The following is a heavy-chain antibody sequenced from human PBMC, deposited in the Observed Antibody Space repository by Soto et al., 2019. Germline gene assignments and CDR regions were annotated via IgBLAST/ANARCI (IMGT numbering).Heavy chain of an antibody. D-gene: IGHD6-13*01. Sequence: GWSLRLSCAASVFTFSSYAMNWVRQAPGKGLEWVSSISGSGGSTYYADSVKGRFTISRDNSKNTLYLQMNSLRAEDTAVYYCANDCWPQQQPAPSPFDYWGQGTQVTVSS. V-gene: IGHV3-23*01. CDR1: VFTFSSYA. CDR2: ISGSGGST. CDR3: ANDCWPQQQPAPSPFDY. J-gene: IGHJ4*02.